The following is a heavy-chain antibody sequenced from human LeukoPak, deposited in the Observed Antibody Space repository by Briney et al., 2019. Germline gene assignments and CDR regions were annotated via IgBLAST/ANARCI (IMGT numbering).Heavy chain of an antibody. V-gene: IGHV1-18*01. CDR1: GYTFTSYG. D-gene: IGHD2-21*01. Sequence: ASVKVSCKASGYTFTSYGISWVRQAPGQGLEWMGWISAYNGNTNYAQKLQGRVTMTTDTSTSTAYMELRSLRSDDTAVYYYARGSSRLAQFPDFDYWGQGTLVTVSS. CDR3: ARGSSRLAQFPDFDY. CDR2: ISAYNGNT. J-gene: IGHJ4*02.